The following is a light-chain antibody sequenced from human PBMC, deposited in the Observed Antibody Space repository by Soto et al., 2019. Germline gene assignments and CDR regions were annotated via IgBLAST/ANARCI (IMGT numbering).Light chain of an antibody. CDR2: AAS. Sequence: DIQMTQSPSSLSASVGDSVTITCRASQSISNYLNWYQQKPGKAPKLLVYAASSLQSGVTSRFSGSGSGTDFTLTISSLQPEDFATYYCQQSYSTPFSFGHGTKVDIK. CDR1: QSISNY. V-gene: IGKV1-39*01. J-gene: IGKJ3*01. CDR3: QQSYSTPFS.